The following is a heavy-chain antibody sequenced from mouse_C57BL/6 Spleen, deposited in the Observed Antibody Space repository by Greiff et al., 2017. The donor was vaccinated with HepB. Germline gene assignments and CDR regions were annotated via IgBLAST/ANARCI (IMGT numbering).Heavy chain of an antibody. Sequence: VQLKHSGAELVRPGASVKLSCTASGFNIKDYYMHWVKQRPEQGLEWIGRIDPEDGDTEYAPKFQGKATTTADTSSNTAYLQLSSLTSEDTAVYYCTTEDYYGSSFAYWGQGTLVTVSA. V-gene: IGHV14-1*01. D-gene: IGHD1-1*01. J-gene: IGHJ3*01. CDR2: IDPEDGDT. CDR3: TTEDYYGSSFAY. CDR1: GFNIKDYY.